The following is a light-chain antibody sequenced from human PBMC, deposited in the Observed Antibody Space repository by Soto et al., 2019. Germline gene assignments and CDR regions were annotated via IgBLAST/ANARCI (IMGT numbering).Light chain of an antibody. Sequence: QSALTQPASLSGSPGQSITISCTGTSRDVGGYNYVSWYQQYPGKAPKLMIYDVTNRPSGVSNRFSGSKSGNTASLTISGLRAEAEADYYCSSYTNGNTLGAVFGGGTKLTVL. CDR2: DVT. J-gene: IGLJ3*02. V-gene: IGLV2-14*01. CDR3: SSYTNGNTLGAV. CDR1: SRDVGGYNY.